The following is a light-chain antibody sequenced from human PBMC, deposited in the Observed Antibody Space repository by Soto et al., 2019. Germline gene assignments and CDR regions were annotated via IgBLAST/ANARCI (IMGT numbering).Light chain of an antibody. CDR3: QQYSTYSSIT. J-gene: IGKJ5*01. Sequence: DIQMTQSPSTLSASVGDRVTITCRASQSISSWLAWYQQRPGKAPKLLIYKASSLESGVPSRFSGSGSGTEFTLTISSLQPDDFATYYCQQYSTYSSITFGQGTRLEIK. V-gene: IGKV1-5*03. CDR2: KAS. CDR1: QSISSW.